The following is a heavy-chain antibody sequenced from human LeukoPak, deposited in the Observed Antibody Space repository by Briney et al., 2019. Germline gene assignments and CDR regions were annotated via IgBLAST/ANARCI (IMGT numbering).Heavy chain of an antibody. Sequence: SETLSLTCTVFGGTISSYYWSWIRQPAGKGLEWIGRIYTSGSTNYNPSLKSRVTMSVDTSKNQFSLKLSSVTAADTAVYYCARSHDYYGSGSYYRGYNWFDSWGQGTLVTVSS. D-gene: IGHD3-10*01. CDR2: IYTSGST. CDR1: GGTISSYY. V-gene: IGHV4-4*07. CDR3: ARSHDYYGSGSYYRGYNWFDS. J-gene: IGHJ5*01.